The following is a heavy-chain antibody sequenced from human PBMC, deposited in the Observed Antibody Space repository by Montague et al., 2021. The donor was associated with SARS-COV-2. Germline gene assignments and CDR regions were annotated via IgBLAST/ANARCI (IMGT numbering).Heavy chain of an antibody. CDR3: ARDPRYSLSWSFDY. CDR2: TYYRSKWYY. D-gene: IGHD6-13*01. V-gene: IGHV6-1*01. CDR1: GDSVSSNTAA. Sequence: CAIPGDSVSSNTAAWNWIRQSPSRGLEWLGRTYYRSKWYYDYAVSVKSRMTISPDTSKNQFSLQLSSVTPEDRAAYYCARDPRYSLSWSFDYWGQGTLVTVSS. J-gene: IGHJ4*02.